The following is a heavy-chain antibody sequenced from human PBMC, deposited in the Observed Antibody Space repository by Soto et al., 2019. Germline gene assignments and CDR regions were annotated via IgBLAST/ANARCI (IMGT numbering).Heavy chain of an antibody. D-gene: IGHD3-10*01. Sequence: GGSLILSCAASGFTFSSYWMHWVRQAPGKGLTWVSHINSDGSSTSYADSVRGRFTISRDNAKNTLYLQMSSLRAEDTAVYYCARDAGGLNWGQGTLVTVSS. CDR3: ARDAGGLN. J-gene: IGHJ4*02. CDR1: GFTFSSYW. V-gene: IGHV3-74*01. CDR2: INSDGSST.